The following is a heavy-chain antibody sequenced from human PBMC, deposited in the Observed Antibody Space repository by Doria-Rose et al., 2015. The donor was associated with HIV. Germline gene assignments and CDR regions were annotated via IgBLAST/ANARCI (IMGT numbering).Heavy chain of an antibody. CDR3: ARDGYLYYYDSSGYFDY. CDR1: GFTFSSYS. J-gene: IGHJ4*02. V-gene: IGHV3-21*01. D-gene: IGHD3-22*01. CDR2: ISSSSSYI. Sequence: VQLVESGGGLVKPGGSLRLSCAASGFTFSSYSMNWVRQAPGKGLEWVSSISSSSSYIYYADSVKGRFTISRDNAKNSLYLQMNSLRAEDTAVYYCARDGYLYYYDSSGYFDYWGQGTLVTVSS.